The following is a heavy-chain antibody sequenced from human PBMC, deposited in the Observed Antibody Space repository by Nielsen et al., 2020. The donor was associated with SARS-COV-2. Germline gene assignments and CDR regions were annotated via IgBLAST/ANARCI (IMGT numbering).Heavy chain of an antibody. Sequence: GGSLRLSCAASGFTFSSYGMHWVRQAPGKGLEWVAVIWYDGSNKYYADSVKGRFTISRDNSKNTLYLQMNSLRAEDTAVYYCAKERLRYYYYGMDVWGQGTTVTVSS. V-gene: IGHV3-33*06. CDR3: AKERLRYYYYGMDV. CDR2: IWYDGSNK. J-gene: IGHJ6*02. CDR1: GFTFSSYG.